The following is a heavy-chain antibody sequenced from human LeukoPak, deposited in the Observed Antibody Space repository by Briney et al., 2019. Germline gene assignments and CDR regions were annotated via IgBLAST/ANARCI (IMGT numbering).Heavy chain of an antibody. CDR2: IRHSDGST. CDR3: AKGLERESRLDS. D-gene: IGHD1-1*01. Sequence: PGGSLRLSCAASGFSFGTYTMYWVRQAPGKGLEWVSGIRHSDGSTYYADSVTGRFTISSDISKDTLYLHMNSLRADDTALYFCAKGLERESRLDSWGQGTLVTVSS. J-gene: IGHJ4*02. CDR1: GFSFGTYT. V-gene: IGHV3-23*01.